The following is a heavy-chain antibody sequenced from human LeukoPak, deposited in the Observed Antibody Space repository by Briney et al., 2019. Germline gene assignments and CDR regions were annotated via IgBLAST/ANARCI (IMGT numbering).Heavy chain of an antibody. CDR3: AKDQILRRYSSGWYLGY. J-gene: IGHJ4*02. CDR1: GFTFSSYG. D-gene: IGHD6-19*01. Sequence: GGSLRLSCAASGFTFSSYGMHWVRQAPGKGLEWVAFIRYDGSNKYYADSVKGRFTISRDNSKNTLYLQMNSLRAEDTAVYYCAKDQILRRYSSGWYLGYWGQGTLVTVSS. V-gene: IGHV3-30*02. CDR2: IRYDGSNK.